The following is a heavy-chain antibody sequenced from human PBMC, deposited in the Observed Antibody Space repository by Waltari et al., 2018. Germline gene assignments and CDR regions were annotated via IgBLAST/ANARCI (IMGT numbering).Heavy chain of an antibody. Sequence: QVQLVQSGAEVKKPGSSVKVSCKASGGTFSSYAISWVRQAPGQGLEWMGRIIPIVGTANDAQKFQGRATITTDESTSTAYMGLSSLRSEDTAVYYCARGGVAGPLLFDYWGQGTLVTVSS. J-gene: IGHJ4*02. CDR3: ARGGVAGPLLFDY. D-gene: IGHD6-19*01. CDR1: GGTFSSYA. V-gene: IGHV1-69*05. CDR2: IIPIVGTA.